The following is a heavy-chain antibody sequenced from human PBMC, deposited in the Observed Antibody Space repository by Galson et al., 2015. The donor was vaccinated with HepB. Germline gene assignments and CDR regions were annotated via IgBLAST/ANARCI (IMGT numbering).Heavy chain of an antibody. V-gene: IGHV3-30*18. CDR3: AKDRGFTYGTVSGYMDV. CDR2: ISHDASNK. Sequence: SLRLSCAVSGFTFRRFGMHWVRQAPGKGLEWVAAISHDASNKYYGESVKGRFTISRDNSKNTVYLQMNSLRAEDTAVYYCAKDRGFTYGTVSGYMDVWGKGTTVTVSS. CDR1: GFTFRRFG. J-gene: IGHJ6*03. D-gene: IGHD5-18*01.